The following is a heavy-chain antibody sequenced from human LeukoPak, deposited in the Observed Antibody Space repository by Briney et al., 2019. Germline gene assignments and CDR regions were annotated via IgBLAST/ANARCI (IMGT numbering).Heavy chain of an antibody. J-gene: IGHJ1*01. Sequence: GRSLRLSCAASGLTFDDYAMNWVRQAPGKGLEWVSGISWNSGNIDYADSVKGRFTISRDNAKNSLYLQVNSLRAEDTALYYCAKDVDSSGSVSGHFQHWGQGTLVTVSS. CDR2: ISWNSGNI. CDR1: GLTFDDYA. D-gene: IGHD3-22*01. V-gene: IGHV3-9*01. CDR3: AKDVDSSGSVSGHFQH.